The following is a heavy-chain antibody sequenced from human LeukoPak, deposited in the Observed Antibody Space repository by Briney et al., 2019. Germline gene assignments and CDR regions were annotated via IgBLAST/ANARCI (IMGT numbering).Heavy chain of an antibody. Sequence: ASVKVSCKASGYTFTSYGISWVRQAPGQGLEWMGWISAYSGNTNYAQKLQGRVTMTTDTSTSTAYMELRSLRSDDTAVYYCARDFNGMIVVADDAFDIWGQGTMVTVSS. V-gene: IGHV1-18*01. CDR1: GYTFTSYG. J-gene: IGHJ3*02. D-gene: IGHD3-22*01. CDR2: ISAYSGNT. CDR3: ARDFNGMIVVADDAFDI.